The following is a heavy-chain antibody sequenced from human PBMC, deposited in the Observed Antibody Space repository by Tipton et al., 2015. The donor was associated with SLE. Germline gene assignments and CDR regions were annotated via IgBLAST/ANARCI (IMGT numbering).Heavy chain of an antibody. CDR3: ARGGYDTNNFHYAEFFQY. CDR1: GGSISSSNW. V-gene: IGHV4-4*02. J-gene: IGHJ1*01. CDR2: IYHSGST. D-gene: IGHD3-22*01. Sequence: TLSLTCAVSGGSISSSNWWSWVRQPPGKGLEWIGEIYHSGSTNYNPSLKSRVTISVDTSKNQFSLNLGSVTAADTAVYYCARGGYDTNNFHYAEFFQYWGQGTLVTVSS.